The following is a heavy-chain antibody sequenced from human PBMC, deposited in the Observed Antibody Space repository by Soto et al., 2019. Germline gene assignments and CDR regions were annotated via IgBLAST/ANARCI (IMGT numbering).Heavy chain of an antibody. D-gene: IGHD2-2*01. CDR2: ISGYNDNT. J-gene: IGHJ6*02. V-gene: IGHV1-18*04. CDR1: GYTFFNYG. CDR3: ARTVIAVVPAANYYYGMDG. Sequence: QAQLMQSGGEVKKPGASVKVSCKSSGYTFFNYGISWVRQAPGQGLEWMGWISGYNDNTNYAKKFQGRVSMTTDTSTNTGNRELRSMRPDDTAGYYCARTVIAVVPAANYYYGMDGWGQGTRVIVSS.